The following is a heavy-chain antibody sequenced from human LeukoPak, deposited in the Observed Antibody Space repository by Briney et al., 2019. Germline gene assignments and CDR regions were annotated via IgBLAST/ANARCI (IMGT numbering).Heavy chain of an antibody. CDR3: ARGGYFRPYDY. D-gene: IGHD5-12*01. J-gene: IGHJ4*01. CDR2: IKKDGGQK. V-gene: IGHV3-7*01. CDR1: GFTFSNHW. Sequence: GGSLRLSCAASGFTFSNHWMSWVRQAPGKGLEWVATIKKDGGQKDYVDSEKGRFTVSRDSARTSLYLQMNSLTAEDTAVYFCARGGYFRPYDYWGQGTLVTVSS.